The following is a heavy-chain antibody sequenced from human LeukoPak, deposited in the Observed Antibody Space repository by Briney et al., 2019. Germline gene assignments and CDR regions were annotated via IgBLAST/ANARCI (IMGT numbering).Heavy chain of an antibody. CDR1: VYTFTDYF. V-gene: IGHV1-2*02. D-gene: IGHD3-22*01. CDR3: LRGSSDQYLTKDY. CDR2: IKPKSCGT. J-gene: IGHJ4*02. Sequence: ASVTVSFKCSVYTFTDYFIHWVRQAPGQEAAWMGWIKPKSCGTNYVQRFHARVTITKDTSISTVYMYVSKLPYNEPPVYFFLRGSSDQYLTKDYWGEGTLVTVS.